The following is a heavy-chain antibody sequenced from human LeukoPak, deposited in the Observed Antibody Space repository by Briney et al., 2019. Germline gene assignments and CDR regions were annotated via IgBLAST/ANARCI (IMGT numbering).Heavy chain of an antibody. CDR1: GDSISSFF. CDR3: TGYNYGYFDY. CDR2: IYTSVNT. D-gene: IGHD5-18*01. J-gene: IGHJ4*02. V-gene: IGHV4-4*07. Sequence: SETLSLTGTVSGDSISSFFWYWIRQPAGKGLEWIGRIYTSVNTNYNPSLKSRVTMSVDTSKNQFSLKLSSVTAADTAVYYCTGYNYGYFDYWGQGTLVTVSS.